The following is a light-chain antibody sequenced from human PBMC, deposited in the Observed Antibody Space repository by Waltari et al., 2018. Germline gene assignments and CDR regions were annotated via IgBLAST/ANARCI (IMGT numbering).Light chain of an antibody. CDR2: AAS. CDR3: QQYGGSLPYT. V-gene: IGKV3-20*01. Sequence: ELVLTQSPGTLSLSPGERATLSCRASQSVDNTYLAWYQKKPGQAPRLLIFAASNRATGIPDRFSGGGSGTDFTLTISRVEPEDVAVYYCQQYGGSLPYTFGQGTKLEIK. J-gene: IGKJ2*01. CDR1: QSVDNTY.